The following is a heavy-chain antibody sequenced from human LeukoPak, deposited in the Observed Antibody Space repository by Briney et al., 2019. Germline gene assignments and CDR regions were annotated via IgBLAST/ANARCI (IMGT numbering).Heavy chain of an antibody. Sequence: ASVKVSCKASGYTFTGYYMHWVRQAPGQGLEWMGWINPSSGGTNYAQNFQGRVTMTRDTSTSTVYMELSSLRSEDTAVYYRARDRLGYYGFDPWGQGTLVTVSS. J-gene: IGHJ5*02. CDR2: INPSSGGT. V-gene: IGHV1-2*02. D-gene: IGHD3-22*01. CDR1: GYTFTGYY. CDR3: ARDRLGYYGFDP.